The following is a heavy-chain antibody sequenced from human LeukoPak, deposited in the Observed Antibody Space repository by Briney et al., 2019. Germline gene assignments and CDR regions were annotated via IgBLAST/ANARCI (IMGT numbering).Heavy chain of an antibody. V-gene: IGHV1-69*13. CDR1: GGTFSSYA. Sequence: SVKVSCKASGGTFSSYAISWVRQAPGQGLERMGGIIPIFGTANYAQKFQGRVTITADESTSTAYMELSSLRSEDTAVYYCASLYSGSYRTDYWGQGTLVTVSS. D-gene: IGHD1-26*01. J-gene: IGHJ4*02. CDR3: ASLYSGSYRTDY. CDR2: IIPIFGTA.